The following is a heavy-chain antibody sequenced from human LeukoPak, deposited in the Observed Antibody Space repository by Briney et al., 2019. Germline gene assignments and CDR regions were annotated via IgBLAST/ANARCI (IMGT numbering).Heavy chain of an antibody. J-gene: IGHJ6*03. Sequence: ASVTVSCKASGYTFTGYYMHWVRQAPGQGLEWMGWINPNSGGTNYAQKFQGRVTMTRDTSISTAYMELSRLRSDDTAVYYCARAGYYYDSSGYYYYYYMDVWGKGTTVTVSS. CDR3: ARAGYYYDSSGYYYYYYMDV. CDR2: INPNSGGT. D-gene: IGHD3-22*01. V-gene: IGHV1-2*02. CDR1: GYTFTGYY.